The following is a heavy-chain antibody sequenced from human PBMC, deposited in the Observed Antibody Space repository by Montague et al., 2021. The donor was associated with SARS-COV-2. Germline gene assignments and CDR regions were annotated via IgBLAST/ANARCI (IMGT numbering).Heavy chain of an antibody. D-gene: IGHD6-19*01. J-gene: IGHJ3*02. Sequence: SETLSLTCTVSGYSISTGYYWGWIRQPPGKGLEWIGTIYHSGSTYFNPSPKSRVTISVDTSKNQFSLNLSSVTAADTAVYYCAKVAGSHDTFDTWGRGTLVTVSS. CDR2: IYHSGST. CDR3: AKVAGSHDTFDT. CDR1: GYSISTGYY. V-gene: IGHV4-38-2*02.